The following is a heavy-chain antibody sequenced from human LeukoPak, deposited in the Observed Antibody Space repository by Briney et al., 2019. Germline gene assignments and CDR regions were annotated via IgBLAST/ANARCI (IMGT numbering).Heavy chain of an antibody. Sequence: GSLRLSCAASEFPFSSHWMYWVRQAPGKGLVWVARLSGDGSTTRHADSVKGRFTISRDNAKSTLYLQMDSLRVEDTALYCCARGIASSRSVAIDLWGRGALAVASS. CDR2: LSGDGSTT. D-gene: IGHD6-13*01. CDR3: ARGIASSRSVAIDL. CDR1: EFPFSSHW. J-gene: IGHJ4*02. V-gene: IGHV3-74*01.